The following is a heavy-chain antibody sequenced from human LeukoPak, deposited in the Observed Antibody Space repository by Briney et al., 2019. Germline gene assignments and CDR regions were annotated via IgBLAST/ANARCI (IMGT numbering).Heavy chain of an antibody. V-gene: IGHV1-2*02. CDR3: ARAYSSRARSYFDY. Sequence: GASVKVSCKASGYTFTGYYMHWVRQAPGQGLEWMGWINPNSGGTNYAQKFQGRVTMTRDTSISTAYMELSRLRSDDTAVYYCARAYSSRARSYFDYWGQGTLVTVSS. CDR1: GYTFTGYY. J-gene: IGHJ4*02. D-gene: IGHD6-13*01. CDR2: INPNSGGT.